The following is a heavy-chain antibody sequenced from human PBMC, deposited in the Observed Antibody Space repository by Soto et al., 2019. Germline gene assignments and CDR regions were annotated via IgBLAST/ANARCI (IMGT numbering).Heavy chain of an antibody. V-gene: IGHV3-33*01. CDR2: IWYDGSNK. CDR1: GFTFSSYG. J-gene: IGHJ4*02. Sequence: PGGSLRLSCAASGFTFSSYGMHWVRQAPGKGLEWVAVIWYDGSNKYYADSVKGRFTISRDNSKNTLYLQMNSLRAEDTAVYYCARDLQRYYGSGPGYWGQGTLVTVSS. D-gene: IGHD3-10*01. CDR3: ARDLQRYYGSGPGY.